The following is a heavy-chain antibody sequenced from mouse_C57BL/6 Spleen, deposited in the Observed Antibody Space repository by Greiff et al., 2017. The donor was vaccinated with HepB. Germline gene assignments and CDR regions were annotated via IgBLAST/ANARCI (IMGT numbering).Heavy chain of an antibody. V-gene: IGHV1-81*01. D-gene: IGHD2-4*01. Sequence: VKLMESGAELARPGASVKLSCKASGYTFTSYGISWVKQRTGQGLEWIGEIYPRSGNTYYNEKFKGKATLTADKSSSTAYMELRSLTSEDSAVYFCAREDGLRWFAYWGQGTLVTVSA. CDR3: AREDGLRWFAY. CDR1: GYTFTSYG. CDR2: IYPRSGNT. J-gene: IGHJ3*01.